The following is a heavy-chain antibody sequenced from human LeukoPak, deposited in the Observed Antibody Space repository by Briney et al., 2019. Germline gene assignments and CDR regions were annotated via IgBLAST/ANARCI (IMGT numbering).Heavy chain of an antibody. J-gene: IGHJ4*02. D-gene: IGHD3-22*01. V-gene: IGHV3-23*01. CDR3: AKDQSMIVVVSPLFDY. Sequence: GGSLRLSCAASGFTFSSYAMSWVRQAPGKGLEWVSAISGSGGSTYYADSVKGRFTISRDNSKNTLYLQMNSLRAEDTAVYYCAKDQSMIVVVSPLFDYWGQGTLVTASS. CDR1: GFTFSSYA. CDR2: ISGSGGST.